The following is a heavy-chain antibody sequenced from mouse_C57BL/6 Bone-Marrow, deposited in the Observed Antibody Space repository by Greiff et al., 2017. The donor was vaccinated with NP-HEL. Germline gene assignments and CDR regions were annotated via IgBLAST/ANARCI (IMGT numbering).Heavy chain of an antibody. CDR3: ARDYGSRDFDY. CDR2: INPYNGDT. J-gene: IGHJ2*01. D-gene: IGHD1-1*01. Sequence: VQLKESGPELVKPGDSVKISCKASGYSFTGYFMNWVMQSHGKSLEWIGRINPYNGDTFYNQKFKGKATLTVDKSSSIAHMELRSLTSEDSAVYYCARDYGSRDFDYWGQGTTLTVSS. CDR1: GYSFTGYF. V-gene: IGHV1-20*01.